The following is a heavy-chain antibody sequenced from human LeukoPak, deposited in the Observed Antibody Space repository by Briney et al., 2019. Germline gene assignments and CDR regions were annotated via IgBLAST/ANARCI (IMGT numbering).Heavy chain of an antibody. V-gene: IGHV3-74*01. CDR3: ARAAYYRFDY. J-gene: IGHJ4*02. D-gene: IGHD1-26*01. CDR2: IHSDGSST. Sequence: GGSLRLSCAASGFTFSSYWMHWVRQAPGKGLVWVSRIHSDGSSTSYADSVKGRFTISRDNAENTLYLQMSSLRAEDTAIYFCARAAYYRFDYWGQGTLVTVSS. CDR1: GFTFSSYW.